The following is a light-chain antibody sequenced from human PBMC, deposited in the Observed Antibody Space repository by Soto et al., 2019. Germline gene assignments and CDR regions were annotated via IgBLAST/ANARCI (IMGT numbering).Light chain of an antibody. CDR1: SSDVGGYNY. V-gene: IGLV2-8*01. Sequence: QSVLTQPPSASGSPGQSVAISCTGTSSDVGGYNYVSWDQQHPGKAPKLMIYEVNKRPSGVPDRFSGSKSGNTASLTVSGLQAEDEAEYYCSSYAGSSNVFGTGTKVTVL. CDR2: EVN. J-gene: IGLJ1*01. CDR3: SSYAGSSNV.